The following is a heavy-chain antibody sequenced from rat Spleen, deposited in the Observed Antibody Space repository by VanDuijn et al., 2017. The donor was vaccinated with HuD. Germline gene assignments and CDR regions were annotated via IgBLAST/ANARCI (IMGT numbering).Heavy chain of an antibody. CDR2: IWTGGST. CDR1: GFSLTSYH. J-gene: IGHJ2*01. CDR3: TREGDTTGIPTLDY. D-gene: IGHD1-9*01. Sequence: QVQLKESGPGLVQPSQTLSPACTVSGFSLTSYHVHWVRQPSGKGLEWMGVIWTGGSTEYNSALKSRLSISRDTSKSQVFLKMNSLQTEDTATYYCTREGDTTGIPTLDYWGQGVMVTVSS. V-gene: IGHV2-43*01.